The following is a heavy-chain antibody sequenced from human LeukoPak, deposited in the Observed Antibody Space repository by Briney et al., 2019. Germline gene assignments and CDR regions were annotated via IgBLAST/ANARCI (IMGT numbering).Heavy chain of an antibody. CDR1: GFIFSNYA. CDR2: IDSTGAYI. Sequence: GGSLRLSCAASGFIFSNYAMSWVRQAPGKGLEWVSAIDSTGAYIWYADSVKGRFTISKDSSKTILYLQMNSLRADDTAVYYCARDATRGGDNDYWGQGTRVIVSS. J-gene: IGHJ4*02. CDR3: ARDATRGGDNDY. D-gene: IGHD2-21*02. V-gene: IGHV3-23*01.